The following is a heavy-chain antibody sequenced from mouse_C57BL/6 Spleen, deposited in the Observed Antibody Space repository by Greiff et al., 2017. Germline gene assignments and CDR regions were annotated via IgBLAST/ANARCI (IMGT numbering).Heavy chain of an antibody. CDR3: ARKGDYYGSYFDY. D-gene: IGHD1-1*01. Sequence: QVQLQQPGAELVKPGASVTLSCKASGYTFTSYWMHWVKQRPGQGLEWIGMIHPHSGSTNYNEKFKSKATLTVDKSSSTAYMQLSSLTSEDSAVYYCARKGDYYGSYFDYWGQGTTLTVSS. V-gene: IGHV1-64*01. CDR1: GYTFTSYW. CDR2: IHPHSGST. J-gene: IGHJ2*01.